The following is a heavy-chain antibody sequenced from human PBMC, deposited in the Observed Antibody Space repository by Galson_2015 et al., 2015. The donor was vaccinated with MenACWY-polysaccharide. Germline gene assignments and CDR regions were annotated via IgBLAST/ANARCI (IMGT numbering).Heavy chain of an antibody. CDR2: MNPNSGNT. CDR1: GCTFTSYD. J-gene: IGHJ5*02. D-gene: IGHD4-17*01. Sequence: SVKVSCKASGCTFTSYDISWVRQATGQGLEWMGWMNPNSGNTGYAQKFQGRVTMTRNTSISTAYMELSSLRSEDTAVYYCARAARSYGDYAQDWFDPWGQGTLATVSS. CDR3: ARAARSYGDYAQDWFDP. V-gene: IGHV1-8*01.